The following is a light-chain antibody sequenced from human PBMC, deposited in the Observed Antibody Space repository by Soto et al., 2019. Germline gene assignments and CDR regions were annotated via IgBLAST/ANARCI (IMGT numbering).Light chain of an antibody. J-gene: IGKJ5*01. CDR1: QSVSSS. CDR2: DAS. CDR3: QQRRNWPRT. V-gene: IGKV3-11*01. Sequence: EIVLTQSPATLSLSPGERVTLSSRARQSVSSSLVWYQQKPGQAPRLLIYDASSRATGIPARFSGSRSGTDFTLTISSLEPEDFAVYYCQQRRNWPRTFGQGTRLEIK.